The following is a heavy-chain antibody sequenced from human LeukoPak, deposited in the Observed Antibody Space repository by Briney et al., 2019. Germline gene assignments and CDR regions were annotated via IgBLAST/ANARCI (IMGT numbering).Heavy chain of an antibody. CDR1: GVSISRYC. Sequence: PSGTLSLTCAVSGVSISRYCWSWIRQNPGKGLQWIAYINYDGETNYDYSLKSRVTISVDTSKNQFSLRLTSVTAADTAIYYCARNTHATTDWPYFDFWGREPISPSPQ. CDR2: INYDGET. D-gene: IGHD3-9*01. V-gene: IGHV4-59*08. J-gene: IGHJ4*02. CDR3: ARNTHATTDWPYFDF.